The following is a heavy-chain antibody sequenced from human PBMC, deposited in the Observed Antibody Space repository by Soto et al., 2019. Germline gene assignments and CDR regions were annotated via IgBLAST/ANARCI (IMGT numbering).Heavy chain of an antibody. CDR3: AGHGYGSGSYYRPGTHDYYYGMDV. CDR1: GYSFTSYW. D-gene: IGHD3-10*01. CDR2: IYPGDSDT. Sequence: GESLKISCKGSGYSFTSYWIGWVRQMPGKGLEWMGIIYPGDSDTRYSPSFQGQVTISADKSISTAYLQWSSLKASDTAMYYCAGHGYGSGSYYRPGTHDYYYGMDVWGQGTTVTVSS. J-gene: IGHJ6*02. V-gene: IGHV5-51*01.